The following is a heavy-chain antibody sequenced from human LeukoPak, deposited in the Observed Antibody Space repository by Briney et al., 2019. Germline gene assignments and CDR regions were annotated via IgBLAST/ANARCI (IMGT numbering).Heavy chain of an antibody. Sequence: SDTLSLTCAVSGGSITSSHWWSWARQSPGTGLEWIGEIYHGGTTNYNPSLRSRVTMSVDKSKNQFYLKVSSVTAADTAVYYCATYLYGGDYGSYSFDYWGQGTLVTVSP. J-gene: IGHJ4*02. CDR2: IYHGGTT. CDR1: GGSITSSHW. V-gene: IGHV4-4*02. CDR3: ATYLYGGDYGSYSFDY. D-gene: IGHD4-23*01.